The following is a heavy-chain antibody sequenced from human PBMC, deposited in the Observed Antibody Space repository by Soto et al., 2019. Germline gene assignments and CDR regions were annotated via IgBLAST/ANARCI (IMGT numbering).Heavy chain of an antibody. Sequence: QVQLQQWGAGLVKPSETLSLSCAVYGQSFSGHSWAWIRQSPGKGLEWIGEINESGSTYYDPSLRSRVTLLAERSKKQFSLKRRSGSAADAAGYFCARGSGIVARPGELEEVNYDYWGQGTLANASS. CDR3: ARGSGIVARPGELEEVNYDY. D-gene: IGHD1-1*01. V-gene: IGHV4-34*01. J-gene: IGHJ4*02. CDR2: INESGST. CDR1: GQSFSGHS.